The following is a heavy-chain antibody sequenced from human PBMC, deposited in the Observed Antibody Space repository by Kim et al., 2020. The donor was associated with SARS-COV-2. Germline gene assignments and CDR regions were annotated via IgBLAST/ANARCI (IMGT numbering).Heavy chain of an antibody. CDR1: GFTFSSYS. J-gene: IGHJ6*01. CDR3: ERGEVDLSPSWFYYYYD. D-gene: IGHD5-12*01. V-gene: IGHV3-48*02. Sequence: GGSLRLSCAASGFTFSSYSMNWVRQAPGKGLEWVSYISSSSSTIYYADSVKGRFTISRDKAKNSMYLQMNSLRDKDTAMSYCERGEVDLSPSWFYYYYD. CDR2: ISSSSSTI.